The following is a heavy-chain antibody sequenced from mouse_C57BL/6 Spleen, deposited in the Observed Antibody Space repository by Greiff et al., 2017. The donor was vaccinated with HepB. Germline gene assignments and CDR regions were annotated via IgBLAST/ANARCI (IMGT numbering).Heavy chain of an antibody. CDR2: IYPRDGST. D-gene: IGHD1-1*01. V-gene: IGHV1-78*01. CDR1: GYTFTDHT. CDR3: ARDYYGSSSYWYFDV. J-gene: IGHJ1*03. Sequence: VQLQQSDAELVKPGASVKISCKVSGYTFTDHTIHWMKQRPEQGLEWIGYIYPRDGSTKYNEKFKGKATLTADKSSSTAYMQLNSLTSEDSAVYFCARDYYGSSSYWYFDVWGTGTTVTVSS.